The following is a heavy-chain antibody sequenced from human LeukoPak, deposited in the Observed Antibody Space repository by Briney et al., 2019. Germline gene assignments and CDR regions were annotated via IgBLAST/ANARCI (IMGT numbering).Heavy chain of an antibody. D-gene: IGHD3-22*01. CDR3: ARGSYYYDSSGYYFDY. V-gene: IGHV4-59*01. CDR2: IYYSGST. J-gene: IGHJ4*02. CDR1: GGSISSYY. Sequence: SETLSLTCTVSGGSISSYYWSWIRQPPGKGLEWIGYIYYSGSTNYNPSLKSRVTISVDTSKNQFSLKLSSVTAADTAVYYCARGSYYYDSSGYYFDYWGQGTLVTVSS.